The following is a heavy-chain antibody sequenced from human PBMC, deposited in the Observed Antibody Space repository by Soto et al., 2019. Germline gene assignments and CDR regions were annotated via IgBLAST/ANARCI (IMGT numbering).Heavy chain of an antibody. J-gene: IGHJ6*02. V-gene: IGHV1-69*01. CDR3: ARDLKRYYDSSGYGYYYYGMDV. D-gene: IGHD3-22*01. Sequence: QVQLVQSGAEVKKPGSSVKVSCKASGGTFSSYAISWVRQAPGQGLEWMGGIIPIFGTANYAQKFQGRVTITADESKTTAYMELSSLRSEDTDVYYCARDLKRYYDSSGYGYYYYGMDVWGQGTTVTVSS. CDR1: GGTFSSYA. CDR2: IIPIFGTA.